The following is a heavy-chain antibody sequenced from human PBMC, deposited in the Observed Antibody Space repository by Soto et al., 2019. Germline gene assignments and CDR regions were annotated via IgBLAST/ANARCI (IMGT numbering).Heavy chain of an antibody. CDR2: IYSGVTT. CDR3: HGYGY. V-gene: IGHV3-53*01. Sequence: EVQVVESGGGLIQPGGSLRLSCVVSGFTVSSTTYMSWVRQAPGKGLEWVSVIYSGVTTFYADSVKGRFTISRDNSKNTLYLQMNSLRAEDTAVYYCHGYGYWGQGTLVTVSS. CDR1: GFTVSSTTY. D-gene: IGHD5-12*01. J-gene: IGHJ4*02.